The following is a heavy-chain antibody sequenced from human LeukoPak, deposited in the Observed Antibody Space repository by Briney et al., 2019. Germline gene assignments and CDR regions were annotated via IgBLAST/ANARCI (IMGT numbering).Heavy chain of an antibody. J-gene: IGHJ4*02. CDR3: ARNRPGTHRDFDY. CDR1: GYTFTSYA. Sequence: ASVKVSCKASGYTFTSYAMHWVRQAPGQRLEWMGWINAGNGNTKYSQKLQGRVTMTTDTSTSTAYMELRSLRSDDTAVYYCARNRPGTHRDFDYWGQGTLVTVSS. D-gene: IGHD1-7*01. CDR2: INAGNGNT. V-gene: IGHV1-3*01.